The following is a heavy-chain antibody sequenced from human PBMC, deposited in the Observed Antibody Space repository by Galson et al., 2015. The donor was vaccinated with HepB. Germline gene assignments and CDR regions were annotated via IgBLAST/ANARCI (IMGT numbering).Heavy chain of an antibody. Sequence: SLRLSCAASGFTFSSYGIHWVRQAPGKGLEWVAVIWYDGSNKYYADSVKGRITISRDSSKNTLYLQMNSLRAEDTAVYYCARGGWSYSSHAFDIWGQGTMVTVSS. V-gene: IGHV3-33*08. CDR1: GFTFSSYG. J-gene: IGHJ3*02. D-gene: IGHD1-26*01. CDR2: IWYDGSNK. CDR3: ARGGWSYSSHAFDI.